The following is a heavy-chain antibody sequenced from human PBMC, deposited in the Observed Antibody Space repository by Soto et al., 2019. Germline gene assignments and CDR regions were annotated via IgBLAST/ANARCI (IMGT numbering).Heavy chain of an antibody. CDR1: GGSFSGYY. CDR2: INHSGST. Sequence: QVQLQQWGAGLLKPSETLSLTCAVYGGSFSGYYWSWIRQPPGKGLEWIGEINHSGSTNYNPSLNSRVTISVGTSKNPFSLKLSSVTAADTAVYYCARRSAAGPWGQGTLVTVSS. CDR3: ARRSAAGP. V-gene: IGHV4-34*01. D-gene: IGHD6-25*01. J-gene: IGHJ5*02.